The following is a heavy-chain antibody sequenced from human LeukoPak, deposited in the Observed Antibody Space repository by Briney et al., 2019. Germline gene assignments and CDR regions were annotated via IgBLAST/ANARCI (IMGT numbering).Heavy chain of an antibody. Sequence: SETLSLTCTVSGDSISSSTYSWGWIRQPPGQGLEWIGSVYYSRSTHYNPSLKSRVTISLDTSNNQFSLKVTSVTAADTAVYYCARGGWMVRAVTYYFDYWGQGTLVTVSS. CDR1: GDSISSSTYS. CDR3: ARGGWMVRAVTYYFDY. CDR2: VYYSRST. J-gene: IGHJ4*02. D-gene: IGHD3-10*01. V-gene: IGHV4-39*07.